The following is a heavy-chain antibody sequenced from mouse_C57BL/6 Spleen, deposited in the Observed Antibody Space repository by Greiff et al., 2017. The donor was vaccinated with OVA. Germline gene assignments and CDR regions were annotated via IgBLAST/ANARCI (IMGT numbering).Heavy chain of an antibody. J-gene: IGHJ2*01. V-gene: IGHV5-17*01. CDR1: GFTFSDYG. CDR2: ISSGSSTI. D-gene: IGHD1-1*01. CDR3: ASSVATDCDY. Sequence: EVKVVESGGGLVKPGGSLKLSCAASGFTFSDYGMHWVRQAPEKGLEWVAYISSGSSTIYYADTVKGRFTISRDNAKNTLFLQMTSLRSEDTAMYYCASSVATDCDYWGQGTTLTVSS.